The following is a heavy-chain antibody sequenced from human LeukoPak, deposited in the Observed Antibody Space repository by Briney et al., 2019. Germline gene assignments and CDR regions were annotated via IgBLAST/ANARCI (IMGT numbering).Heavy chain of an antibody. Sequence: GASLKVSCKASGYTFTSYYMHWVRQAPGQGLEWMGIINPSGGSTSYAQKFQGRVTMTRDTSTSTVYMELSSLRSEDTAVYYCARERTGNSDSSGHYDYWGQGTLVTVSS. V-gene: IGHV1-46*01. J-gene: IGHJ4*02. CDR2: INPSGGST. CDR3: ARERTGNSDSSGHYDY. D-gene: IGHD3-22*01. CDR1: GYTFTSYY.